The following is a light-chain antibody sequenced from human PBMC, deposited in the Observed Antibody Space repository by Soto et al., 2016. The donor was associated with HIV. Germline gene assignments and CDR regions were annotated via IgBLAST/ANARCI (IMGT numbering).Light chain of an antibody. CDR1: NIISKS. V-gene: IGLV3-21*03. J-gene: IGLJ3*02. CDR2: DDT. Sequence: SSVLTQPPSVSVAPGKTATITCEGKNIISKSVHWYQLKPGQAPVLVLYDDTVRPSGIPERFSGSKSGNTATLTINRVEAGDEADFCCQVWDSNSDHVFGGGTRLTVL. CDR3: QVWDSNSDHV.